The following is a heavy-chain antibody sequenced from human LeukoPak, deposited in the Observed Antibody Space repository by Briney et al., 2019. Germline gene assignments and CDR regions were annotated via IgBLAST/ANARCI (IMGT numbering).Heavy chain of an antibody. CDR1: GFTFSSYA. V-gene: IGHV3-23*01. J-gene: IGHJ4*02. CDR2: ISGSGGST. D-gene: IGHD5-12*01. Sequence: GGSLRLSCAASGFTFSSYAMSWVRQAPGKGLEWVSAISGSGGSTYYADSVKGRFTISRDNSNHTLFLQMSSLRVEDTAIYYCVKDRENGYDSRNPFDSWGQGTLVIVSS. CDR3: VKDRENGYDSRNPFDS.